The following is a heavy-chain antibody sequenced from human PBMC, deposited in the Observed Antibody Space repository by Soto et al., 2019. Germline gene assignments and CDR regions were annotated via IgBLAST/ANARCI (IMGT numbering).Heavy chain of an antibody. V-gene: IGHV1-69*13. Sequence: SVKVSCKASGGTFSSCAISWVRQAPGQGLEWMGGIIPIFGTANYAQKFQGRVTITADESTSTAYMELSSLRSEDTAVYYCARDRSISPYYYYGMDVWGQGTMVTVSS. CDR3: ARDRSISPYYYYGMDV. J-gene: IGHJ6*02. CDR1: GGTFSSCA. CDR2: IIPIFGTA. D-gene: IGHD3-10*01.